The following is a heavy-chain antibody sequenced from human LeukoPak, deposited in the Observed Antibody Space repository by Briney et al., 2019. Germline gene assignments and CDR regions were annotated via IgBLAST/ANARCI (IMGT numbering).Heavy chain of an antibody. D-gene: IGHD5-24*01. Sequence: ASETLSLTCTVSGGFISSTNYYWGWIRQPPGKGLEWIGSIYYSGSTYYNPSLKSRVTISVDTSKNQFSLKLSSVTAADTAVYYCARGRDGYNYGLDYWGQGTLVTVSS. CDR3: ARGRDGYNYGLDY. J-gene: IGHJ4*02. CDR2: IYYSGST. CDR1: GGFISSTNYY. V-gene: IGHV4-39*07.